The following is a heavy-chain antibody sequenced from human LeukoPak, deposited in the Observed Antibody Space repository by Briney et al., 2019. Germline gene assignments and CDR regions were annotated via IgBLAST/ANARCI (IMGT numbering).Heavy chain of an antibody. D-gene: IGHD4/OR15-4a*01. Sequence: GGSLRLSCTVSGFSLSSYAMSWVRRAPGKGLEWVSATSSSDDGKYYADSVKGRFTISRDNAKNTLYLQMNSLRAEDTAVYYCARRAGAYSHPYDYWGQGTLVTVSS. CDR3: ARRAGAYSHPYDY. V-gene: IGHV3-23*01. CDR2: TSSSDDGK. J-gene: IGHJ4*02. CDR1: GFSLSSYA.